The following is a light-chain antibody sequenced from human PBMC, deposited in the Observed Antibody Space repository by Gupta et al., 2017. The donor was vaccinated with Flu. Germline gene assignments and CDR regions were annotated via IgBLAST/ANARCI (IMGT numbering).Light chain of an antibody. Sequence: QSVLTQPPSASGTPGQRVTIPCSGRSSNIGSNTVNWYQQLPGTAPKLLIYSNNQRPSGVPDRFSGSKSGTSASLAISGLQSEDEADYYCAAWDDSLNGHVVFGGGTKLTVL. CDR3: AAWDDSLNGHVV. CDR1: SSNIGSNT. J-gene: IGLJ2*01. V-gene: IGLV1-44*01. CDR2: SNN.